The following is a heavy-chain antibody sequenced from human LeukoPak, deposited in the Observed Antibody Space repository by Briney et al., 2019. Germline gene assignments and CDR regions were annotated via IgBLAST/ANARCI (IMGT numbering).Heavy chain of an antibody. J-gene: IGHJ6*02. V-gene: IGHV1-69*13. Sequence: ASVKVSCKASGGTFSSYAISWVRQAPGQGLEWMGGIIPIFGTANYAQKFQGRVTITADESTSTAYMELSSLRSEDTAVYYCAREGQQLEDYYYYGMDVWGQGTTVTVSS. CDR1: GGTFSSYA. CDR3: AREGQQLEDYYYYGMDV. CDR2: IIPIFGTA. D-gene: IGHD6-13*01.